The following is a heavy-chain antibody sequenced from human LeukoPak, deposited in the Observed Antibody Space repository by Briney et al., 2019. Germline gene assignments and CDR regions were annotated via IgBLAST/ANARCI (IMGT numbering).Heavy chain of an antibody. CDR2: IYYSGST. CDR3: AREVGYPYYFDS. D-gene: IGHD1-26*01. V-gene: IGHV4-39*07. CDR1: GGSISSSSYY. Sequence: SETLSLTCTVSGGSISSSSYYWGWIRQPPGKGLEWIGSIYYSGSTYYNPSLKSRVTMSVDTSKNQFSLKLSSVTAADTAVYYCAREVGYPYYFDSWGQGTLVTVSS. J-gene: IGHJ4*02.